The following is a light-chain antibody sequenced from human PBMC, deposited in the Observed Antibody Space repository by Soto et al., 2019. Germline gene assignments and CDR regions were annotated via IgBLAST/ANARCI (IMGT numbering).Light chain of an antibody. CDR1: SSDIGNNNY. V-gene: IGLV2-8*01. Sequence: QSAPTQPPSASGSPGQSVTISCSGSSSDIGNNNYVSWYQQHPGKAPKLLIYEVFKRPSGVPDRFSGSKSGNTASLTVSGLQPVDEADYYCSTFGGAKVFGGGTKLTVL. CDR3: STFGGAKV. CDR2: EVF. J-gene: IGLJ3*02.